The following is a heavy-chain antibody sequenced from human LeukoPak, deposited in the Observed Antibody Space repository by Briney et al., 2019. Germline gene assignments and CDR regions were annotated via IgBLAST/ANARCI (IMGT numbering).Heavy chain of an antibody. D-gene: IGHD3-22*01. CDR1: GGSISSSSYY. V-gene: IGHV4-39*01. J-gene: IGHJ4*02. CDR3: ARRESLSGYSL. CDR2: IYYSGST. Sequence: SETLSLTCTVSGGSISSSSYYWGWIRQPPGKGLECIGSIYYSGSTYYNPSLKSRVTISVDTSKNQFSLKLSSVTAADTAVYYCARRESLSGYSLWGQGTLVTVSS.